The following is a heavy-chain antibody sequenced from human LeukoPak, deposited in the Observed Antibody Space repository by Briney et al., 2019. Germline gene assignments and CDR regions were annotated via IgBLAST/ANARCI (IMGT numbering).Heavy chain of an antibody. CDR3: ASMYTGISHYYYYGMDV. V-gene: IGHV1-2*02. D-gene: IGHD5-18*01. CDR2: INPNSGGT. Sequence: APVKVSCKASGYSFTGYYMNWVPQAPGQGLEWMGWINPNSGGTNYAQKFQGRVTMTRDTSISTAYMELSRLRADITAVYYGASMYTGISHYYYYGMDVWGQGTTVTVSS. J-gene: IGHJ6*02. CDR1: GYSFTGYY.